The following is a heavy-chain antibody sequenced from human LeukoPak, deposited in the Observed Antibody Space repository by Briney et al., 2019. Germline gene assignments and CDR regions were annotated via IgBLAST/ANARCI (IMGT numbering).Heavy chain of an antibody. CDR1: GYTFTSYG. Sequence: GASVKVSCKASGYTFTSYGISWVRQAPGQGLEWMGWISAYNGNTNYAQKLQGRVPMTTATSTSTAYMELRSLRSDDTAVYYCARDFDYGDYEYWFDPWGQGTLVTVSS. V-gene: IGHV1-18*01. D-gene: IGHD4-17*01. J-gene: IGHJ5*02. CDR3: ARDFDYGDYEYWFDP. CDR2: ISAYNGNT.